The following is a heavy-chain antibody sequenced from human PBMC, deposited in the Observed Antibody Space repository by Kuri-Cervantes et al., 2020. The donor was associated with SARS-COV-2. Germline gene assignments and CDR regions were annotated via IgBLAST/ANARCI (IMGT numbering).Heavy chain of an antibody. Sequence: GESLKISCAASGFTFSSYAMSWVRQAPGKGLEWVSAISGSGGSTYYADSVKGRFTISRDNSKSTLYLQMNSLRAEDTAVYYCAKWGSHAIDYWGRGTLVTVSS. V-gene: IGHV3-23*01. J-gene: IGHJ4*02. CDR3: AKWGSHAIDY. D-gene: IGHD3-16*01. CDR2: ISGSGGST. CDR1: GFTFSSYA.